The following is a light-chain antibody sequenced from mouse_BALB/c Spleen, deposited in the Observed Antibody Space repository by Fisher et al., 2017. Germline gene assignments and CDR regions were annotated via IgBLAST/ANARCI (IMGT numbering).Light chain of an antibody. CDR3: QQWSSNPRT. CDR1: SSVSY. CDR2: DTS. Sequence: DIVLTQSPAIMSASPGEKVTMTCSASSSVSYMHWYQQKSSTSPKLWIYDTSKLASGVPGRFSGSGSGNSYSLTISSMEAEDAATYYCQQWSSNPRTFGGGTKLEIK. J-gene: IGKJ1*01. V-gene: IGKV4-63*01.